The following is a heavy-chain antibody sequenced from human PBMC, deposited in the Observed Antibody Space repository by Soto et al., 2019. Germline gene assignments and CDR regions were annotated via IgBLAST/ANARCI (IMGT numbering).Heavy chain of an antibody. CDR2: IKRTTDGGTT. D-gene: IGHD2-15*01. V-gene: IGHV3-15*07. Sequence: EVQLVESGGALVKPGGSLRLSCVASGFTFSNAWMNWVRQAPGKGLEWVARIKRTTDGGTTDYAAPVKGRFTISRDDSKNTLYLQMNSLKTDDTAVYYCIDLGSGAHYSGMNVWGQGTTVTVSS. J-gene: IGHJ6*02. CDR3: IDLGSGAHYSGMNV. CDR1: GFTFSNAW.